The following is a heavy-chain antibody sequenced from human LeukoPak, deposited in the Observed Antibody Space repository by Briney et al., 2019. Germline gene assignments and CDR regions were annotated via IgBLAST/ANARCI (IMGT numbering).Heavy chain of an antibody. CDR3: ARQGSCDSTRCYVYYHSGMDV. CDR2: IYAGDSET. Sequence: GESLKISCKGSGYSFTSQWIGWVRQMPGKGLEWMGVIYAGDSETRYSPSFQGQVTISADKSTSTAYLQWSSLKTSDTAMYYCARQGSCDSTRCYVYYHSGMDVWGQGTTVTVSS. D-gene: IGHD2-2*01. V-gene: IGHV5-51*01. CDR1: GYSFTSQW. J-gene: IGHJ6*02.